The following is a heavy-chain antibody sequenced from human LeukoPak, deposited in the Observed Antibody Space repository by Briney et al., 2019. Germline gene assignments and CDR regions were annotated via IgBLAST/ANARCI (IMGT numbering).Heavy chain of an antibody. V-gene: IGHV3-74*01. J-gene: IGHJ4*02. CDR1: GFTFSSYW. Sequence: PGGSLRLSCAASGFTFSSYWMHWVRQAPGKGLVWVSRIDPDGSNTNYADSVKGRFTISRDNAKNTVDLQMISLRDEDTSVYYCVGSHYFAGSGYYYDYWGQGTLVTVSS. D-gene: IGHD3-22*01. CDR3: VGSHYFAGSGYYYDY. CDR2: IDPDGSNT.